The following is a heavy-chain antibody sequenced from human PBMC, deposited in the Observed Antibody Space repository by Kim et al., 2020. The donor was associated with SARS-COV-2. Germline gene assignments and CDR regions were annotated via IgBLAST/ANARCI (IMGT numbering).Heavy chain of an antibody. CDR3: ARAHTDGDWRFIYDYYFDY. D-gene: IGHD2-21*02. CDR1: GYTFTSYY. CDR2: INPSGGST. Sequence: ASVKVSCKASGYTFTSYYMHWVRQAPGQGLEWMGIINPSGGSTSYAQKFQGRVTMTRDTSTSTVYMELSSLRSEDTAVYYCARAHTDGDWRFIYDYYFDYWGQGTLVTVSS. V-gene: IGHV1-46*01. J-gene: IGHJ4*02.